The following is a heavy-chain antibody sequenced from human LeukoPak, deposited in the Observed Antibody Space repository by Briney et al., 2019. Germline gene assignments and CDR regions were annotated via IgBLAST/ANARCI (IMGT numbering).Heavy chain of an antibody. D-gene: IGHD3-10*01. CDR1: GGSINSGSYD. J-gene: IGHJ5*02. CDR2: IYNSGST. Sequence: SQTLSLTCTVSGGSINSGSYDWGWIRQAAGKGVEWIGRIYNSGSTNYNPSLKSRVTISVDTSKNQFSLKLSSVTAADTAVYYCARDQIDYYYGSDHWFDPWGQGTLVTVSS. CDR3: ARDQIDYYYGSDHWFDP. V-gene: IGHV4-61*02.